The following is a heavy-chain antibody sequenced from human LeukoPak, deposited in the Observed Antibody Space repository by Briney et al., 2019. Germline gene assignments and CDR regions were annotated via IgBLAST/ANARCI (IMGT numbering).Heavy chain of an antibody. CDR3: AREGVVSDYYFDY. CDR2: ISSSGSTI. V-gene: IGHV3-11*04. CDR1: GFTFSDYY. J-gene: IGHJ4*02. Sequence: GGSLRLSCAASGFTFSDYYMSWIRQAPGKGLEWVSYISSSGSTIYYADSVKGRFTISRDNAKNSLHLQMNSLRAEDTAVYYCAREGVVSDYYFDYWGQGTLVTVSS. D-gene: IGHD2-15*01.